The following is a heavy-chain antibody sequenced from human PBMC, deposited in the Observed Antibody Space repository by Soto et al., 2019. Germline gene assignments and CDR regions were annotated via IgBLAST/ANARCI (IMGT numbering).Heavy chain of an antibody. J-gene: IGHJ4*02. CDR3: AADGLNYYDSSGYYYAPFDY. CDR2: IVVGSGNT. V-gene: IGHV1-58*01. CDR1: GFTFTSSA. D-gene: IGHD3-22*01. Sequence: ASGKVSCKASGFTFTSSAVQWVRQARGQRLEWIGWIVVGSGNTNYAQKFQERVTIARDMSTSTAYMELSSLRSEDTAVYYCAADGLNYYDSSGYYYAPFDYWGQGTLVTVSS.